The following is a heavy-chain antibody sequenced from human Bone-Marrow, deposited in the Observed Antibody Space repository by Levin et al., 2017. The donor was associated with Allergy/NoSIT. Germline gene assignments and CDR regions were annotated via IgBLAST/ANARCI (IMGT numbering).Heavy chain of an antibody. CDR1: GGSVSGSF. V-gene: IGHV4-59*02. J-gene: IGHJ5*02. CDR3: AGNRYGETRDP. Sequence: PSETLSLTCTVSGGSVSGSFWSWIRQPPGKALEWIGYVYDSGDTKDTKYNPSLKRRTTMSVDTSKNQFSLNLISVTAADTALYYCAGNRYGETRDPWGQGMLVTVSS. D-gene: IGHD4-17*01. CDR2: VYDSGDTKDT.